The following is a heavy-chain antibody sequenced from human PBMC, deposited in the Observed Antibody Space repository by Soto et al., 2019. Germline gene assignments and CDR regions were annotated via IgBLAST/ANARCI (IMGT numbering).Heavy chain of an antibody. V-gene: IGHV4-59*01. CDR2: IYYSGST. CDR3: ARDRAYYDSSGYSDDAFDI. D-gene: IGHD3-22*01. CDR1: GGSISSYY. J-gene: IGHJ3*02. Sequence: ETLSLTCTGAGGSISSYYWSWIRQPPGKGLEWIGYIYYSGSTNYNPSLKSRVTISVDTSKNQFSLKLSSVTAEDTAVYYCARDRAYYDSSGYSDDAFDIWGQGTMVTVSS.